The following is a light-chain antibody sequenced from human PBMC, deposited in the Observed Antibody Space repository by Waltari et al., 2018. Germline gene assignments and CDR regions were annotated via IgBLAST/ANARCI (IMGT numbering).Light chain of an antibody. CDR1: SSDAGGYNY. CDR3: CSYAGSHWV. CDR2: DVS. J-gene: IGLJ3*02. Sequence: QSALTQPRSVSGPPGQSVTLPCPGTSSDAGGYNYVSWYQQHPDKAPKLIIYDVSKRPSGVPDRFSGSKSGNTASLTISGLQAEDEADYYCCSYAGSHWVFGGGTKLTVL. V-gene: IGLV2-11*01.